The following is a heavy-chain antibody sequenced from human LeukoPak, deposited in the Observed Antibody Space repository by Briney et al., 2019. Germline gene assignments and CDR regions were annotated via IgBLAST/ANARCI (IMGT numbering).Heavy chain of an antibody. J-gene: IGHJ4*02. CDR3: ASPLFYDFWSGYSY. V-gene: IGHV1-3*01. CDR1: GYTFTNYA. D-gene: IGHD3-3*01. CDR2: VNAGNGNT. Sequence: GASVKVSCKASGYTFTNYAFHWVRQAPGQRLEWMGWVNAGNGNTKYSQKFQGRVTITRDTSASTAYMELSSLRSDDTAVYYCASPLFYDFWSGYSYWGQGTLVTVSS.